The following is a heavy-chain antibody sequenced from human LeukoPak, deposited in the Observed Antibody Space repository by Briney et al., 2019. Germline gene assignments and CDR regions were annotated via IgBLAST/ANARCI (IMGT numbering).Heavy chain of an antibody. V-gene: IGHV3-7*01. J-gene: IGHJ4*02. D-gene: IGHD3-22*01. CDR1: GFTLSGYF. CDR3: ARDRGRRSSGYYLYYFDF. Sequence: PGGSLRLSCAASGFTLSGYFMSWVRQAPGEGLEWVASIKGDGSEKYYVDSVKGRFTISRDNAKNSLYLQMNSLRAEDTAVYYCARDRGRRSSGYYLYYFDFWGQGTLVTVSS. CDR2: IKGDGSEK.